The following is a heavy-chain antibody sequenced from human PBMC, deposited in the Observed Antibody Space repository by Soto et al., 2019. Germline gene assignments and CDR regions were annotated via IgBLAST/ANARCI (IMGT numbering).Heavy chain of an antibody. CDR2: ISSSGSTI. D-gene: IGHD1-26*01. CDR1: GFTFSSYE. CDR3: ARGAYILGATLFDY. V-gene: IGHV3-48*03. Sequence: GGSLRLSCAASGFTFSSYELNWVRQAPGKGLEWVSYISSSGSTIYYADSVKGRFTISRDNDKNSLYLQMNSLRAEDTAVYYCARGAYILGATLFDYGGQGTLVTISS. J-gene: IGHJ4*02.